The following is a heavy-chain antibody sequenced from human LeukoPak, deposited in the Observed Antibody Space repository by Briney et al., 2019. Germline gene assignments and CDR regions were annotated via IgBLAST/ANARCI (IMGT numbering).Heavy chain of an antibody. CDR1: GFTFSTYA. CDR3: ARVSRYNWNYGVFDY. CDR2: ISSSGSII. J-gene: IGHJ4*02. Sequence: PGGSLRLSCAAPGFTFSTYAMSWVRQAPGKGLEWVSYISSSGSIIYNADSVKGRFTISRDNAKNSLYLQMNSLRVEDTAVYYCARVSRYNWNYGVFDYWGQGTLVTVSS. D-gene: IGHD1-7*01. V-gene: IGHV3-48*04.